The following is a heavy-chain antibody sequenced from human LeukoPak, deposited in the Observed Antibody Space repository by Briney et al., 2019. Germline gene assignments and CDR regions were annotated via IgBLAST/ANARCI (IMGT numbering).Heavy chain of an antibody. V-gene: IGHV4-59*08. J-gene: IGHJ2*01. CDR2: IYETGNS. CDR3: ARLGTMNLLQGVFWYFDL. Sequence: SETLSLIYTFAGDSETSGSCNWIRQSPRQGLEWSGYIYETGNSNHNPSLKNRVTISFDKSKSQLSLELSSVTAADTAIYYCARLGTMNLLQGVFWYFDLWGRGTLVTVSS. CDR1: GDSETSGS. D-gene: IGHD2-2*01.